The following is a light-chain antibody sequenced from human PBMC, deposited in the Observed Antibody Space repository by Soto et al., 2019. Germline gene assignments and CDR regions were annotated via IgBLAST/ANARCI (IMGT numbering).Light chain of an antibody. Sequence: DSQMTQYPSTLSASVGDRVTITCRASQSISSWLAWYQQKPGQAPKLLISKASTLQSGVPPRFSGSGYGTEFTLTISSLQPDDFATYYCQQYERYPMTFGGGTKVEIK. J-gene: IGKJ4*01. CDR3: QQYERYPMT. CDR2: KAS. V-gene: IGKV1-5*03. CDR1: QSISSW.